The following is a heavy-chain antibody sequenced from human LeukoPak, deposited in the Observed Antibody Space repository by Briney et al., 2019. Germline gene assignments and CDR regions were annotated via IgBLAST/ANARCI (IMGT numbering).Heavy chain of an antibody. J-gene: IGHJ4*02. CDR3: ARDLEYSSSSVSY. D-gene: IGHD6-6*01. CDR2: ISSSSSYI. V-gene: IGHV3-21*01. CDR1: GFTFSSYS. Sequence: GGSLRRSCAASGFTFSSYSMNWVRQAPGKGLEWVSSISSSSSYIYYADSVKGRFTISRDNAKNSLYLQMNSLRAEDTAVYYCARDLEYSSSSVSYWGQGTLVTVSS.